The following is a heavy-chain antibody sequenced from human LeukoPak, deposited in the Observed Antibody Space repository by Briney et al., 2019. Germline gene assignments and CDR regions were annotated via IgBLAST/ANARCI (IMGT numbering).Heavy chain of an antibody. J-gene: IGHJ4*02. Sequence: SVKVSCKASGYTFTSYAISWVRQAPGQGLEWMGGIIPIFGTANYAQKFQGRVTITADKSTSTAYMELSSLRSEDTAVYYCARSVDTDIHYFDYWGQGTLVTVSS. V-gene: IGHV1-69*06. CDR3: ARSVDTDIHYFDY. CDR2: IIPIFGTA. CDR1: GYTFTSYA. D-gene: IGHD5-18*01.